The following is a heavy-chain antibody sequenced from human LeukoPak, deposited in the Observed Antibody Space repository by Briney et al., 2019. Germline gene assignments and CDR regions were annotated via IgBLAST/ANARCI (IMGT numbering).Heavy chain of an antibody. V-gene: IGHV3-23*01. J-gene: IGHJ4*02. CDR2: ISGSGGST. CDR1: GFTFSSYA. Sequence: PGGSPRLSCAASGFTFSSYAMSWVRQAPGKGLEWVSAISGSGGSTYYADSVKGRFTISRDNSKNTLYLQMNSLRAEDTAVYYCAKGLRGITMIVVVIKPFDYWGQGTLVTVSS. D-gene: IGHD3-22*01. CDR3: AKGLRGITMIVVVIKPFDY.